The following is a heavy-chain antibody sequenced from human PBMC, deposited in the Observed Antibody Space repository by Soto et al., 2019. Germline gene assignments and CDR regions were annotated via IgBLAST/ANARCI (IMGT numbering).Heavy chain of an antibody. J-gene: IGHJ4*02. CDR3: ATAMVTPSGIDY. Sequence: QVQLVESGGGVVQPGRSLRLSCAASGFTFSSYAMHWVRQAPGKGLEWVAVISYDGSNKYYADSVKGRFTISRDNSKNTLYLQMNSLRAEDTAVYYCATAMVTPSGIDYWGQGTLVTVSS. CDR2: ISYDGSNK. D-gene: IGHD2-21*02. CDR1: GFTFSSYA. V-gene: IGHV3-30*04.